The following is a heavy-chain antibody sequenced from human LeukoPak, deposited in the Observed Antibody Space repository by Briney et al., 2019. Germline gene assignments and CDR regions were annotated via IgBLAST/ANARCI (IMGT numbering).Heavy chain of an antibody. CDR3: ARAGIAVAGGEGLDY. CDR2: INPSGGST. CDR1: GYTFTSYY. D-gene: IGHD6-19*01. Sequence: ASVKVSCKASGYTFTSYYMHWVRQAPGQGLEWMGIINPSGGSTSYAQKFQGRVTMTRDTSTSTVYMELSSLRSEDTAVYYCARAGIAVAGGEGLDYWGQGTLVTVSS. V-gene: IGHV1-46*01. J-gene: IGHJ4*02.